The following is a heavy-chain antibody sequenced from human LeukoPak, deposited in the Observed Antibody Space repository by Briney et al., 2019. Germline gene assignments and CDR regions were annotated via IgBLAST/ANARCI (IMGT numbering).Heavy chain of an antibody. V-gene: IGHV1-2*02. Sequence: ASAKVSCKASGYTFTGYYMHWVRQAPGQGLEWMGWINPNSGGTNYAQKFQGRVTMTRDTSISTAYMELSRLRSDDTAVYYCARGIVVVPAGGWFDPWGQGTLVTVSS. CDR2: INPNSGGT. J-gene: IGHJ5*02. CDR3: ARGIVVVPAGGWFDP. D-gene: IGHD2-2*01. CDR1: GYTFTGYY.